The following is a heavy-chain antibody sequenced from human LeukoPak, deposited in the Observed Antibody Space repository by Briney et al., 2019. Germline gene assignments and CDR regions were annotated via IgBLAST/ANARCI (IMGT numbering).Heavy chain of an antibody. CDR3: ARMGTPLFHRGYYYYMDV. CDR1: GGSISSGSYD. CDR2: VDTSGST. J-gene: IGHJ6*03. V-gene: IGHV4-61*02. D-gene: IGHD2-21*01. Sequence: SQTLSLTWTVSGGSISSGSYDWSWIRQPGGKGLELIGRVDTSGSTNYNPTLRCPFTISVDRSRNQFSLKVSSATPPHSTVYYCARMGTPLFHRGYYYYMDVWGKGTTVTVSS.